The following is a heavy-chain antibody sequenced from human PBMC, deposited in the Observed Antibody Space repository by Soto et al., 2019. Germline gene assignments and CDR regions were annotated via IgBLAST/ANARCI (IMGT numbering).Heavy chain of an antibody. CDR3: ARDRAVAGVLDY. D-gene: IGHD6-19*01. CDR2: ISYDGSNK. Sequence: ESGGGVVQPGRSLRLSCAASGFTFSSYAMHWVRQAPGKGLEWVAVISYDGSNKYYADSVKGRFTISRDNSKNTLYLQMNSLRAEDTAVYYCARDRAVAGVLDYWGQGTLVTVSS. CDR1: GFTFSSYA. J-gene: IGHJ4*02. V-gene: IGHV3-30-3*01.